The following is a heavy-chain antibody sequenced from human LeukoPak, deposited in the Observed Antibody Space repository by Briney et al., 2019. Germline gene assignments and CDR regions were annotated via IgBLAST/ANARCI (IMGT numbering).Heavy chain of an antibody. J-gene: IGHJ4*02. V-gene: IGHV4-39*01. Sequence: PSETLSLTCTVSSGSLSSNSFYWAWIRQPPGKGLEWIGSIFYTGNTHYNPPLKSRVLISVDTSKNQLSLKLSSVTAADTAVYYCSFWHGDHVGVHFWGQGTLVTVSS. CDR3: SFWHGDHVGVHF. CDR2: IFYTGNT. D-gene: IGHD4-17*01. CDR1: SGSLSSNSFY.